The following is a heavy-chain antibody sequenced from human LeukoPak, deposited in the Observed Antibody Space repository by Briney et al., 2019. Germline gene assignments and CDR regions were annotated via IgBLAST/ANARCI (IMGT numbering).Heavy chain of an antibody. CDR1: GFTVSSYY. J-gene: IGHJ6*03. Sequence: GGSLRLSCAASGFTVSSYYMSWVRQAPGGGLEWVSVIYSGGGTNYADSAKGRFTISRDNFKNTLHLQMNSLRAEDTAVYYCARLLAYSSSWDYYYYYMDVWGKGTTVTVSS. D-gene: IGHD6-13*01. V-gene: IGHV3-53*01. CDR2: IYSGGGT. CDR3: ARLLAYSSSWDYYYYYMDV.